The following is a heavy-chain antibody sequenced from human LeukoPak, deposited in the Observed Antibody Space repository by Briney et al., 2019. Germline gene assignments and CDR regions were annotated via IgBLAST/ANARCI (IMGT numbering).Heavy chain of an antibody. CDR2: IRQDGGEK. J-gene: IGHJ4*01. D-gene: IGHD6-13*01. Sequence: GGSLRLSCAVSGFTFSAYWMNWVRQAPGKGLEWVASIRQDGGEKSYVDSVKGRFTISRDNTKNSLYLQMSSLRAEDTAVYYCARDGTAAGLYFDLWGQGTLVSVSS. V-gene: IGHV3-7*01. CDR1: GFTFSAYW. CDR3: ARDGTAAGLYFDL.